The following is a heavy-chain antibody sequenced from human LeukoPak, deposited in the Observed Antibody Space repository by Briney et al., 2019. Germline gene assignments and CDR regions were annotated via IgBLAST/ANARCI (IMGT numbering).Heavy chain of an antibody. Sequence: PSETLSLTCAVYGGSFSGYYWSWIRHPPGKGLEWIGEINHRGSTNYNPSLKSRVTISVATSKNQFSLKLSSVTAADTAVYYCARDRGSYCSSTSCYFGPLDYWGQGTLVTVSS. J-gene: IGHJ4*02. V-gene: IGHV4-34*01. CDR1: GGSFSGYY. CDR3: ARDRGSYCSSTSCYFGPLDY. D-gene: IGHD2-2*01. CDR2: INHRGST.